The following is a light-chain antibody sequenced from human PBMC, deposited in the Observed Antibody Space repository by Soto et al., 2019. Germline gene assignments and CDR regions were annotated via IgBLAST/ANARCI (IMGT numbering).Light chain of an antibody. CDR2: DAS. V-gene: IGKV1-9*01. CDR3: QQVNVYPST. Sequence: DIQMTQSPSSLSASVGDRVTITCRASQGISSYLGWYQQKPGKAPNLLLYDASTLHSWVPSRFSGRGSGTDFTLTISSLQPEDFATYYCQQVNVYPSTFGGGTKVDIK. J-gene: IGKJ4*01. CDR1: QGISSY.